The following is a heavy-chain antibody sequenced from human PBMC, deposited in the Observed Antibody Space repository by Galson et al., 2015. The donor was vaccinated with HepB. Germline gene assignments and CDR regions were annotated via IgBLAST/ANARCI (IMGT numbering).Heavy chain of an antibody. Sequence: SLRLSCAASGFTFSSYAVHWVRQAPGRGLEWVALISYHGSNKNYADSVKGRFTISRDNFKNTLYLQMNNLRAEDTAVYYCARDRGAQKLAYCGGYCPPRGMGVWGQGTTVTVSS. D-gene: IGHD2-21*02. V-gene: IGHV3-30*04. CDR3: ARDRGAQKLAYCGGYCPPRGMGV. J-gene: IGHJ6*02. CDR2: ISYHGSNK. CDR1: GFTFSSYA.